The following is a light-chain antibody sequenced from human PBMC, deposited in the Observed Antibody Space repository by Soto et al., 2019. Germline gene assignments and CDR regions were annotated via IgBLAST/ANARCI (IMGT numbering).Light chain of an antibody. CDR1: QDISNY. CDR2: DAS. Sequence: DIQMTQSPSSLSASVGDRVTITCQASQDISNYLNWYQQKLGKAPKLLIYDASNLETGVPSRFSGSGSGTEFTLTISGLLPEDFAAYHCQQLYTLPFTFGQGTRLEIK. CDR3: QQLYTLPFT. V-gene: IGKV1-33*01. J-gene: IGKJ5*01.